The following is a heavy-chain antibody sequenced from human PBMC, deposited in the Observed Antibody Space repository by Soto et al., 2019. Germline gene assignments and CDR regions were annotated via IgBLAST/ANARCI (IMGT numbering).Heavy chain of an antibody. Sequence: QLQLQESGSGLVKPSQTLSLTCAVSGGSISSGGYSWSWIRQPPGQGLEWIGYIYHSGSTYYNPSLKSRVTISVDRSNNQFSLKLSSVTAADTAVYYCARDHYGDYGYGMDVWGQGTTVNVSS. CDR3: ARDHYGDYGYGMDV. D-gene: IGHD4-17*01. CDR2: IYHSGST. J-gene: IGHJ6*02. CDR1: GGSISSGGYS. V-gene: IGHV4-30-2*01.